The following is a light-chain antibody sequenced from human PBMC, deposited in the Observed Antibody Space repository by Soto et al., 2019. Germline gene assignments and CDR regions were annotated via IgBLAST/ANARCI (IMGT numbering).Light chain of an antibody. CDR1: QSVLYSSNNKNY. CDR2: WAS. J-gene: IGKJ4*01. CDR3: QQYSSTPLT. Sequence: DIVMTQSPDSLAVSLGERATINCKSSQSVLYSSNNKNYLAWYQQKPGQPPKLLIYWASTRESGVPDRFNGSGSGTDLTLTISSLQAEDVAVYYCQQYSSTPLTFGGGTKVEIK. V-gene: IGKV4-1*01.